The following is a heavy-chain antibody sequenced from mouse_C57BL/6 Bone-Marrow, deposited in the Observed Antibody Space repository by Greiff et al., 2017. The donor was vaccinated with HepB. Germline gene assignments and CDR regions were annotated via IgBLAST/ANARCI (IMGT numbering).Heavy chain of an antibody. V-gene: IGHV7-1*01. CDR3: ARDARESWFAY. J-gene: IGHJ3*01. CDR2: SRNKANDYTT. CDR1: GFTFSDFY. Sequence: EVKLVESGGGLVQSGRSLRLSCATSGFTFSDFYMEWVRQAPGKGLEWIAASRNKANDYTTEYSASVKGRFIVSRDTSQSILYLQMNALRAEDTAIYYCARDARESWFAYWGQGTLVTVSA.